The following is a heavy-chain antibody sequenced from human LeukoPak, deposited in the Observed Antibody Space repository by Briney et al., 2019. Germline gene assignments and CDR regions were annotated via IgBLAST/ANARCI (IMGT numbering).Heavy chain of an antibody. CDR1: GGSFSGYY. J-gene: IGHJ4*02. D-gene: IGHD2/OR15-2a*01. Sequence: SETLSLTCAVYGGSFSGYYWSWLRQPPGKGLEWIVYISDIGSINYNPSLKSRVTISLNTSKNQFSLKLSSVTAADTAVYYCAGHHPRNTVDFWGQGTLVTVSS. CDR2: ISDIGSI. V-gene: IGHV4-59*08. CDR3: AGHHPRNTVDF.